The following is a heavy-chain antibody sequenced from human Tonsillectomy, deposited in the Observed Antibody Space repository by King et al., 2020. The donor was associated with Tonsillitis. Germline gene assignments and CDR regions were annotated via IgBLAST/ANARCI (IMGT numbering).Heavy chain of an antibody. CDR3: AKDPASSTIFGVVIDY. CDR1: GFTFSSYG. D-gene: IGHD3-3*01. J-gene: IGHJ4*02. V-gene: IGHV3-30*18. CDR2: ISYDGSNK. Sequence: VQLVESGGGVVQPGRSLRLSCAASGFTFSSYGMHWVRQAPGKGLEWVAVISYDGSNKYYADSVKGRFTISRDNSKNTLYLRMNSLRAEDTAVYYCAKDPASSTIFGVVIDYWGQGTLVTVSS.